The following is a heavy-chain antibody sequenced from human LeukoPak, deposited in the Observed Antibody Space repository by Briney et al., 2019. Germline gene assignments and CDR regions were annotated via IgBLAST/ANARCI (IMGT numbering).Heavy chain of an antibody. Sequence: SETLSLTCKVSGGSISTSSYYWGWIRQPPGKGLEWIGSIFYSGSTYLNPSLKSRVTISIDTSKNQFSLRLSSVTAADTAVYYCARHVSSVMDGGGYHYAPYYFDYWGQGTLVTVSS. D-gene: IGHD3-22*01. CDR2: IFYSGST. CDR1: GGSISTSSYY. CDR3: ARHVSSVMDGGGYHYAPYYFDY. V-gene: IGHV4-39*01. J-gene: IGHJ4*02.